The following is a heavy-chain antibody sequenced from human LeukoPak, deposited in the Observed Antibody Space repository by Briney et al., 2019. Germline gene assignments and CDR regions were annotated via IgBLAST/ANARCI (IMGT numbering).Heavy chain of an antibody. J-gene: IGHJ3*02. CDR1: GFTFSSYA. CDR2: ISGSGGST. D-gene: IGHD4-17*01. V-gene: IGHV3-23*01. Sequence: PGGSLRLSCAASGFTFSSYAMSWVRQAPGKGLEWVSAISGSGGSTYYADSMKGRFTISRDNSKNTLYLQMNSLRAEDTAVYYCAKDGTVTTSQDAFDIWGQGTMVTVSS. CDR3: AKDGTVTTSQDAFDI.